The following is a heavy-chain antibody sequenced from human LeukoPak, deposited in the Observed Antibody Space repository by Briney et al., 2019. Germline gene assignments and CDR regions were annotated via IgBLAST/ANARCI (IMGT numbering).Heavy chain of an antibody. D-gene: IGHD1-26*01. CDR1: GFTFTSYA. J-gene: IGHJ4*02. V-gene: IGHV3-23*01. CDR2: ISGGGGST. CDR3: AKAERFSGTKTPDY. Sequence: GGSLRLSCATSGFTFTSYAMSWVRQAPGKGLEWVSVISGGGGSTNYADSVKGRFTISRDNSKNALYLQMNSLGAEDTAVYYCAKAERFSGTKTPDYWGQGILVTVSS.